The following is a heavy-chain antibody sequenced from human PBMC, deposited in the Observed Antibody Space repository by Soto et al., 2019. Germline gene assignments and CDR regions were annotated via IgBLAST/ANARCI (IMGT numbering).Heavy chain of an antibody. CDR1: GYSFTSYG. D-gene: IGHD2-2*01. CDR2: TSPYNGHT. J-gene: IGHJ6*02. Sequence: QVQLVQSAGEVKKPGASVKVSCKAYGYSFTSYGISWVRRAHGQVLEWMGWTSPYNGHTQFVERFQGRVTMTTDTSTKTAYMELRNLRSDDTAHYYCARDLTIVPATHPRLENYGMDVWGQVTTVIVSS. V-gene: IGHV1-18*01. CDR3: ARDLTIVPATHPRLENYGMDV.